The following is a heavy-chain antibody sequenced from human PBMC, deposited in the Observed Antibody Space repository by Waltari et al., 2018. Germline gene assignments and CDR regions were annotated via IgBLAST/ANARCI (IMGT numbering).Heavy chain of an antibody. Sequence: QVQLVQSGAEVRKPGASVKVSCKVHDSSLSDLSMHWVRQAPGKGLEWVGGLDPEDEETVYAQKFQGRVTMTEDTSTDTAYMELSSLRSDDTAVYYCTTDIMLRVFSNVWGQGTTVTVSS. CDR2: LDPEDEET. D-gene: IGHD3-10*01. J-gene: IGHJ6*02. CDR3: TTDIMLRVFSNV. V-gene: IGHV1-24*01. CDR1: DSSLSDLS.